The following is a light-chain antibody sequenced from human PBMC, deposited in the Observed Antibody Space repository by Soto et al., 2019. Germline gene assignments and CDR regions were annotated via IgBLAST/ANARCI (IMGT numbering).Light chain of an antibody. CDR2: AAS. CDR3: QQYYSYPT. CDR1: QGISSY. J-gene: IGKJ1*01. Sequence: AIRMTQSPSSLSASTGDRVTITCRASQGISSYLAWYQQKPGKAPKLLIYAASTLQSGIPSRFSGSGSGTDFTRTITCLQSEDFATYDCQQYYSYPTFGQGTNVVIK. V-gene: IGKV1-8*01.